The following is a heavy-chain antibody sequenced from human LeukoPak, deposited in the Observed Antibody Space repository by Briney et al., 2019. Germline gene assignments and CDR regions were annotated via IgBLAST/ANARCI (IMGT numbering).Heavy chain of an antibody. Sequence: PGGSLRLSCAASGFTFSSYATSWVRQAPGKGLEWVSAITGSGGDTFHADSVKGRFTISRDNSKNTLYLRMNSLRAEDTAVYYCAKDRAGASYYFDYWGQGTLVTVSS. CDR1: GFTFSSYA. D-gene: IGHD6-19*01. J-gene: IGHJ4*02. CDR3: AKDRAGASYYFDY. CDR2: ITGSGGDT. V-gene: IGHV3-23*01.